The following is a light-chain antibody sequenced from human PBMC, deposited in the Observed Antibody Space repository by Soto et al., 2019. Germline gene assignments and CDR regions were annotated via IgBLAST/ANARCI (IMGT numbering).Light chain of an antibody. CDR3: QQYGSSPIT. CDR1: QSVSSN. Sequence: ELVMPQSPATLSVSPGGRATLSCRASQSVSSNLAWYQQKPGQAPRLLIYGASTRATGIPARFSGSGSGTEFTLTISSLQSEDFAVYYCQQYGSSPITFGQGTRLEIK. J-gene: IGKJ5*01. V-gene: IGKV3-15*01. CDR2: GAS.